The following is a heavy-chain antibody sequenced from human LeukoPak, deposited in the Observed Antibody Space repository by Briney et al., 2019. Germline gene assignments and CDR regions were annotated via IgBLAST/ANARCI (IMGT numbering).Heavy chain of an antibody. CDR1: GFSISSGYF. Sequence: SETLSLTCNVSGFSISSGYFWGWIRQPPGKGLEWIGNIYQTGKTSYNPSLKSRVTLSIDTSRNQFSLILTSVTAADTAIYYCARMAINGFAPDPWGQGTLVTVSS. D-gene: IGHD2-2*03. CDR2: IYQTGKT. J-gene: IGHJ5*02. V-gene: IGHV4-38-2*02. CDR3: ARMAINGFAPDP.